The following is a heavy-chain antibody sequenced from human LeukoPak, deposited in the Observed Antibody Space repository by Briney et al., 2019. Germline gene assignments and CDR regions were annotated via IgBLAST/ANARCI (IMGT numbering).Heavy chain of an antibody. D-gene: IGHD1-26*01. V-gene: IGHV4-39*07. CDR3: ARYDSGTYYRYFDY. J-gene: IGHJ4*02. Sequence: SENLSLTCSVSSGSISSDNYYWGWIRQPPGKGLECIGSIYYSGSTYYNPSLKSRVTISLDTSKSQFSLKLSSVTAADTAVYYCARYDSGTYYRYFDYWGQGTLVTVSS. CDR1: SGSISSDNYY. CDR2: IYYSGST.